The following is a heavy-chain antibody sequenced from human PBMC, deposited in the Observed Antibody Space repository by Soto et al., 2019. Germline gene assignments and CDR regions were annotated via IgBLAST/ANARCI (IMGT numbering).Heavy chain of an antibody. CDR2: IYYSGST. CDR3: ARYVATRKGSYFDY. Sequence: SETLSLTCPVSGGSISSYYWSWIRKTPGKGLEWIGYIYYSGSTNYNPSLKSRVTISVDTSKNQFSLKLSSVTAADTAVYYCARYVATRKGSYFDYWGQGTLVTVSS. J-gene: IGHJ4*02. V-gene: IGHV4-59*01. D-gene: IGHD5-12*01. CDR1: GGSISSYY.